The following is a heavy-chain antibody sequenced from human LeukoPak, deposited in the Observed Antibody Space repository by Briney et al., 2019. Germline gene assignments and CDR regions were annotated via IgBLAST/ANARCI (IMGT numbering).Heavy chain of an antibody. CDR2: IYYSGSA. J-gene: IGHJ4*02. CDR3: ARELKVGNTGYYFDY. V-gene: IGHV4-59*01. CDR1: GGSISNYY. Sequence: SETLSLTCTVSGGSISNYYWHWIRQPPGKGLECIGYIYYSGSAYYNPSLKSRTTISVDTSSIQCSLKLASVTAADTAVYYCARELKVGNTGYYFDYWGQGALVTVYS. D-gene: IGHD2/OR15-2a*01.